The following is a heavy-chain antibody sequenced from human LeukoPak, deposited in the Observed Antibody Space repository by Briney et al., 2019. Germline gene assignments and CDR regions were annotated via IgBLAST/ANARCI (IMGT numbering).Heavy chain of an antibody. Sequence: ASVKVSCKTSGYTFSSYDITWVRQAPGQGLEWMGWISAYNGHTNYAQKLQGRVTMTTDTSTSTAYMELRSLRSDDTAVYYCARDPPPLVYYDSSGYYAPFDYWGQGTLVTVSS. CDR3: ARDPPPLVYYDSSGYYAPFDY. CDR1: GYTFSSYD. D-gene: IGHD3-22*01. J-gene: IGHJ4*02. V-gene: IGHV1-18*01. CDR2: ISAYNGHT.